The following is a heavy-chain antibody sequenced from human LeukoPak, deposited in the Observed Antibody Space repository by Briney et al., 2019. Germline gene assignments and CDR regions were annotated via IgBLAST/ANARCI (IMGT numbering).Heavy chain of an antibody. D-gene: IGHD2-15*01. Sequence: GGSLRLSCAASGFTFSNYGIHWVRQAPGKGLEWVAFIRNDGSDKYYADSLKGRFTISRDNSKNTLYLQMTSLRVEDTALYYCAKERDLLPATYYFDCWGQGTLVTVSS. CDR3: AKERDLLPATYYFDC. J-gene: IGHJ4*02. CDR2: IRNDGSDK. CDR1: GFTFSNYG. V-gene: IGHV3-30*02.